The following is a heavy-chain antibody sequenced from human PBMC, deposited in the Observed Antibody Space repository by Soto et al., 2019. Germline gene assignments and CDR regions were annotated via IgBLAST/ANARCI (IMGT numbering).Heavy chain of an antibody. Sequence: QVQLVESGGGVVQPGTSLRLSCAASGFIFSDYDMYWVRQAPGRGLEWVAVISFDGSRKDHGDSVKGRFTISRDSCRNTVYRQMNSLRAEDTAVYYCAKDKAKVATVNWGGASWGQGTLVTVSS. CDR3: AKDKAKVATVNWGGAS. J-gene: IGHJ5*02. V-gene: IGHV3-30*18. CDR2: ISFDGSRK. CDR1: GFIFSDYD. D-gene: IGHD5-12*01.